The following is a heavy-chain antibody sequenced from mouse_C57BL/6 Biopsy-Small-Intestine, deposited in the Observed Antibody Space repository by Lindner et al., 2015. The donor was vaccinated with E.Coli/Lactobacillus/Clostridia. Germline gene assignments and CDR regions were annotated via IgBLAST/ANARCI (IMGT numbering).Heavy chain of an antibody. CDR3: ARPYYYGSSYVGAMDY. CDR2: INPGCGGT. Sequence: VQLQESGAELVRPGTSVKVSCKASGYAFTNYLIEWVKQRPGQGLEWIGVINPGCGGTNYNEKFKGKATLTADKSSSTAYMQLSSLTSEDSAVYFCARPYYYGSSYVGAMDYWGQGTSVTVSS. J-gene: IGHJ4*01. CDR1: GYAFTNYL. V-gene: IGHV1-54*01. D-gene: IGHD1-1*01.